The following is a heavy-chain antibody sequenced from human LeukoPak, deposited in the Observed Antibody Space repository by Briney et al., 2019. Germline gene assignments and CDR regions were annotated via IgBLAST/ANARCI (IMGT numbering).Heavy chain of an antibody. J-gene: IGHJ4*02. V-gene: IGHV3-11*06. CDR3: ARVTSGWYKDY. D-gene: IGHD6-19*01. Sequence: GGSLRLSCAASGFSFSDYYMTWIRQAPGKGPEWVSYISSSSSYTNYADSVKGRFTISRDNAKNSLYLQMNSLRAEDTAVYYCARVTSGWYKDYWGQGTLVTVSS. CDR1: GFSFSDYY. CDR2: ISSSSSYT.